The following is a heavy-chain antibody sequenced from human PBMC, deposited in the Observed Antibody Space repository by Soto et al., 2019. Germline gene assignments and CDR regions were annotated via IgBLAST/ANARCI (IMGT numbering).Heavy chain of an antibody. V-gene: IGHV1-46*01. CDR2: INPSGGST. CDR1: GYTFTSYY. D-gene: IGHD3-3*01. CDR3: ARYAGAYYDFWSGYSNYFDY. Sequence: ASVKVSCKASGYTFTSYYMHWVRQAPGQGLEWMGIINPSGGSTSYAQKFQGRVTMTRDTSTSTVYMELSSLRPEDTAVYYCARYAGAYYDFWSGYSNYFDYWGQGTLVTVSS. J-gene: IGHJ4*02.